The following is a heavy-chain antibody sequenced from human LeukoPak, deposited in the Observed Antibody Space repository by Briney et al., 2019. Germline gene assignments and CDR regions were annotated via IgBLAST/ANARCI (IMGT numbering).Heavy chain of an antibody. Sequence: GGSLRLSCAASGFTVSSYYMSWVRQAPGKGLEWVSVIYSGGSTYYADSVKGRFTISRDNSKNTLYLQMNSLRAEDTAVYYCAKPKDNSLYCFDYWGQGTLVTVSS. CDR2: IYSGGST. CDR1: GFTVSSYY. V-gene: IGHV3-66*04. D-gene: IGHD1-20*01. CDR3: AKPKDNSLYCFDY. J-gene: IGHJ4*02.